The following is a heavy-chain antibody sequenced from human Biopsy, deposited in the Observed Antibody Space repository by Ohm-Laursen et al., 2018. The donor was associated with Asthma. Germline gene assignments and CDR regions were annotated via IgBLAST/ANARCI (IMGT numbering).Heavy chain of an antibody. Sequence: SVKVSCKSLGGTFNTYVIGWVRQAPGQGLEWMGGINSVFGTTTYPQKFQDRVTITADDSTSTVYMELSSLRSEDTAVYYCARKAGSCISRTCYSLDFWGQGTLVSVAS. J-gene: IGHJ4*02. CDR1: GGTFNTYV. V-gene: IGHV1-69*13. CDR3: ARKAGSCISRTCYSLDF. D-gene: IGHD2-2*01. CDR2: INSVFGTT.